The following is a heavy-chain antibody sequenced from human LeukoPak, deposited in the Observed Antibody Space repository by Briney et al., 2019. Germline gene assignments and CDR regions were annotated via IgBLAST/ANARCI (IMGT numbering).Heavy chain of an antibody. CDR2: IYYSGST. Sequence: PSETLSLTCTVSGGSISSYYWSWIRQPPGKGLEWIGYIYYSGSTNYNPSLKSRVTISVDTSKNQFSLKLSSVTAADTAVYYCARSWAGMYYPFYYFDYWGQGALVTVSP. CDR1: GGSISSYY. J-gene: IGHJ4*02. V-gene: IGHV4-59*01. CDR3: ARSWAGMYYPFYYFDY. D-gene: IGHD1-26*01.